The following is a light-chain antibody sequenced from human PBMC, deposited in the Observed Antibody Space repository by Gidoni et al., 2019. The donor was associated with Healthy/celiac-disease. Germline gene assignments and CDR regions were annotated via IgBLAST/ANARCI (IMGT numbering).Light chain of an antibody. CDR2: GAS. J-gene: IGKJ1*01. CDR3: QQYGSSPWT. Sequence: IVLTQSPGTLSFSPGERATLSCRASQSVSSSYLAWYQQKPGQAPRLLIYGASSRATGIPDRFSGSGAGKDFTLTISRREPEDVAVYYCQQYGSSPWTFXXXTKVEIK. CDR1: QSVSSSY. V-gene: IGKV3-20*01.